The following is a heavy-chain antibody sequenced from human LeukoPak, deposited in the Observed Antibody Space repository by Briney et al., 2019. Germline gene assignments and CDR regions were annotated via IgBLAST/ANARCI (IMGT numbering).Heavy chain of an antibody. D-gene: IGHD2-21*01. Sequence: TSETLSLTCSVSGDSIGSSSFYWAWVRQAPGKGLEWVSVIYTGGNTYYPDSVKGRFTISRDNSKNTVYLQMNSLRAEDTAVYYCAEIAGGAYFDYWGQGTLVTVSS. CDR1: GDSIGSSSFY. V-gene: IGHV3-66*01. J-gene: IGHJ4*02. CDR2: IYTGGNT. CDR3: AEIAGGAYFDY.